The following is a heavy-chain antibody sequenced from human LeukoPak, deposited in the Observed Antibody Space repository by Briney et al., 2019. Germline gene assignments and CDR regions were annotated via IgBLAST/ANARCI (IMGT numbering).Heavy chain of an antibody. V-gene: IGHV1-8*01. CDR2: MNPNSGNT. CDR1: GYTFTSYD. Sequence: ASVKVSCKASGYTFTSYDINWVRQATGQGLEWMGWMNPNSGNTGYAQKFQGRVTMTRNTSISTAYMELGSLRSEDTAVYYCARGGRPFYYDILTGYYADYWGQGTLVTVSS. CDR3: ARGGRPFYYDILTGYYADY. D-gene: IGHD3-9*01. J-gene: IGHJ4*02.